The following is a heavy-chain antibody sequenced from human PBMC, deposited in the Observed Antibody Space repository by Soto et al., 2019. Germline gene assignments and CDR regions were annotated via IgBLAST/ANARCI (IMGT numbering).Heavy chain of an antibody. V-gene: IGHV1-69*12. CDR2: IIQMFDTP. J-gene: IGHJ4*02. CDR1: GGTFSSDS. D-gene: IGHD2-15*01. Sequence: QVQLVQSGAEVKKPGSSVKVSCKASGGTFSSDSFSWVRQAPGQGLEWMGGIIQMFDTPIYEEKFQDRVKITAEESTSTAYMQLSSLRSGDTAVYYCARSGGLDRDFNYWGQGSLVSVSS. CDR3: ARSGGLDRDFNY.